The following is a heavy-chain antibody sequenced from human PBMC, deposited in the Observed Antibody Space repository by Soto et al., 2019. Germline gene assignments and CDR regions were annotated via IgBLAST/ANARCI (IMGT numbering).Heavy chain of an antibody. V-gene: IGHV1-69*13. CDR1: GGTFSSYA. J-gene: IGHJ4*02. D-gene: IGHD3-10*01. Sequence: SVKVSCKASGGTFSSYAISWVRQAPGQGLEWMGGIIPIFGTANYAQKFQGRVTITADESTSTAYMELSSLRSEDTAVYYCARIRYGPPKLYYFDYWGQGTLVTVSS. CDR3: ARIRYGPPKLYYFDY. CDR2: IIPIFGTA.